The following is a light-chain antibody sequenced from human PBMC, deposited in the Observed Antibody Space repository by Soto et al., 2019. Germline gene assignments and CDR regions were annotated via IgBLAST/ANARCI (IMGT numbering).Light chain of an antibody. V-gene: IGLV3-9*01. CDR1: GIGNRN. J-gene: IGLJ2*01. Sequence: SYELTQPISVSAALGQTAKITCGADGIGNRNVHWYQQKPGQAPVLVIYRDSNRPSGIPERFSGSNLGNTATLTISGVQAGDEADYYCHLWYSYTALFAAGTQLTVL. CDR2: RDS. CDR3: HLWYSYTAL.